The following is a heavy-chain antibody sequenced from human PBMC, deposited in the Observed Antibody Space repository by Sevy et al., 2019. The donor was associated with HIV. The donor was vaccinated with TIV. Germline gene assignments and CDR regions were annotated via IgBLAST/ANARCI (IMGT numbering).Heavy chain of an antibody. CDR2: IYYGGIT. J-gene: IGHJ6*02. V-gene: IGHV4-59*01. CDR1: GVSISTYY. CDR3: ARAAGEYYYAMDV. Sequence: SETLSLTCTVSGVSISTYYWTWIRQSPGKGLEWIGYIYYGGITNYNPSLKSRGTISVDTSKNHFSLKLTSVTTADTAMYYCARAAGEYYYAMDVWGQGTTVTASS. D-gene: IGHD3-10*01.